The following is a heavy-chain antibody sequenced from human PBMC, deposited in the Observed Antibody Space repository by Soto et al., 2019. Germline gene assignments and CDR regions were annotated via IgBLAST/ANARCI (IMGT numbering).Heavy chain of an antibody. D-gene: IGHD4-17*01. Sequence: QVQLQESGPGLVKPSGTLSLTCSVSSGSISSSNWWSWVRQTPGKGLEWIGEISHSGSTNYNPSPKSRVTISVDKSKNQFSLKLSSVTAADTAVYYCARVGKLDDYGYPPYYYYYMDVWGKGTTVTVSS. J-gene: IGHJ6*03. CDR2: ISHSGST. CDR3: ARVGKLDDYGYPPYYYYYMDV. V-gene: IGHV4-4*02. CDR1: SGSISSSNW.